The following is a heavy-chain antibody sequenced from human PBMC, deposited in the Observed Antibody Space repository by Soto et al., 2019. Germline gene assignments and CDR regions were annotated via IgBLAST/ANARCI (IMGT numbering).Heavy chain of an antibody. D-gene: IGHD3-10*01. Sequence: QLKLQESGSGLVKPSQTLSLTCAVSGGSISSGGYSWSWIRQPPGKGLEWIGYIYHSGSTYYNPSLKSRVTISVDRSKNQFSLKLSSVTAADTAAYYCAREGAARSGIDYWGQGTLVTVSS. J-gene: IGHJ4*02. CDR2: IYHSGST. V-gene: IGHV4-30-2*01. CDR3: AREGAARSGIDY. CDR1: GGSISSGGYS.